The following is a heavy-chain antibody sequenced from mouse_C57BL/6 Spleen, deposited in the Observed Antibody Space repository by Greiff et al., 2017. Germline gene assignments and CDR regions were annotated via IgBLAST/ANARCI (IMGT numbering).Heavy chain of an antibody. V-gene: IGHV1-26*01. CDR2: INPNNGGT. CDR1: GYTFTDYY. Sequence: VQLKESGPELVKPGASVKISCKASGYTFTDYYMNWVKQSHGKSLEWIGDINPNNGGTSYNQKFKGKATLTVDKSSSTAYMELRSLTSEDSAVYYCARPDYDGRSFDYWGQGTTRTVSS. J-gene: IGHJ2*01. D-gene: IGHD2-4*01. CDR3: ARPDYDGRSFDY.